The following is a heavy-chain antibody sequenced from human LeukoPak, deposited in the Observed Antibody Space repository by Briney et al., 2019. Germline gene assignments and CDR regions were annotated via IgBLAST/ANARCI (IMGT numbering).Heavy chain of an antibody. Sequence: GGSLRLSCAASGFTFSSYAMSWVRQAPGKGLECVSTMTGSGSITRYADSVKGRLIISRDNSKNTLYLQMNSLRAEDTAIYYCAKGPWDLPHAFDIWGLGTMVTVSS. D-gene: IGHD1-26*01. CDR1: GFTFSSYA. CDR3: AKGPWDLPHAFDI. CDR2: MTGSGSIT. V-gene: IGHV3-23*01. J-gene: IGHJ3*02.